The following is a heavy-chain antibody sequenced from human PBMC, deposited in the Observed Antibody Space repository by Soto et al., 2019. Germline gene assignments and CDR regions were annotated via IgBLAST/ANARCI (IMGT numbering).Heavy chain of an antibody. J-gene: IGHJ4*02. V-gene: IGHV4-59*01. Sequence: QVQLQESGPGLVKPSETLSLTCTVSGGSISAYYWNWVRQPPGKGLEWIGNIYYTGTTNYNPSLKSRGTISVDTSKNQFSLKLSSVTAADTAVYYCARPSVAVTWGPFDYWGQGTLVTVSS. D-gene: IGHD6-19*01. CDR1: GGSISAYY. CDR2: IYYTGTT. CDR3: ARPSVAVTWGPFDY.